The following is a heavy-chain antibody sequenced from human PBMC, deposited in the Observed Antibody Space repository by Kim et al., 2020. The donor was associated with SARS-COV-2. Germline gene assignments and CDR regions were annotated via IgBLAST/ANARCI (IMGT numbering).Heavy chain of an antibody. Sequence: ASVKVSCKASGYTFTDYYMHWVRQAPGQGLEWMGRINPNSGGTNFAQKFRGRVAMTRDTSISTAYMELSRLRSDDTVVYYCARGPSVWSGGYYFDSWGQGTLVTVSS. CDR2: INPNSGGT. CDR3: ARGPSVWSGGYYFDS. CDR1: GYTFTDYY. J-gene: IGHJ4*02. V-gene: IGHV1-2*05. D-gene: IGHD3-10*01.